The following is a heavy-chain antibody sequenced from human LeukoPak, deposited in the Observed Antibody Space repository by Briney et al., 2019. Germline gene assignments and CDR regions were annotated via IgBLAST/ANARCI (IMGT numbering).Heavy chain of an antibody. CDR3: ARVDIVVVVAATFLTVGTEGFDY. Sequence: GTSLRLSCAASGITFSSHGMHWVRQAPGKGLEWVAVISYDGNNKYYADSVKGRFTISRDNSKNTLYLQMNSLRAEDTAVYYCARVDIVVVVAATFLTVGTEGFDYWGQGTLVTVSS. D-gene: IGHD2-15*01. CDR2: ISYDGNNK. CDR1: GITFSSHG. J-gene: IGHJ4*02. V-gene: IGHV3-30*03.